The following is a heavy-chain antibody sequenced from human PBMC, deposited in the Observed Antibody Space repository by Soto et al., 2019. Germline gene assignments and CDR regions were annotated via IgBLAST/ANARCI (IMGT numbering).Heavy chain of an antibody. V-gene: IGHV4-30-4*01. CDR1: GGSISSGDYY. D-gene: IGHD1-1*01. CDR3: ARDLGPRCLQSLYYYGMDV. Sequence: SETLSLTGTVSGGSISSGDYYWSWIRQPPGKGLEWIGYIYYSGSTYYNPSLKSRVTISVDTSKNQFSLKLSSVTAADTAVYYCARDLGPRCLQSLYYYGMDVWGQGTTVTVSS. CDR2: IYYSGST. J-gene: IGHJ6*02.